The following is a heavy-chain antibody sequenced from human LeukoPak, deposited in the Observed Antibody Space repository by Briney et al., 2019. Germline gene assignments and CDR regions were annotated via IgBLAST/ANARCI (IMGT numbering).Heavy chain of an antibody. J-gene: IGHJ4*02. CDR3: AKDRETTASGTFDF. V-gene: IGHV3-30*18. CDR2: ISEDGRNK. CDR1: GFTFNNYG. D-gene: IGHD6-13*01. Sequence: GGSLRLSCAASGFTFNNYGMHYVRQAPGKGLEWVAVISEDGRNKNYADSVEGRFTISRDNSNNRMYLQMNSLRVEDTGVYYCAKDRETTASGTFDFWGQGTLVTVSS.